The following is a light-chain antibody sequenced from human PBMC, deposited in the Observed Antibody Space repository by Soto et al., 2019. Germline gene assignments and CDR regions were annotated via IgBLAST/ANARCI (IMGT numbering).Light chain of an antibody. CDR3: QQYGSSPQT. V-gene: IGKV3-20*01. CDR1: QIVGSNL. J-gene: IGKJ5*01. CDR2: DTS. Sequence: IVLTQSPGTLSLSPVERSTLSSSASQIVGSNLLAWYQQKRGQAPRLLIYDTSIRATGVPARFSGSGSGTDFTLTISRLEPEDFAVYYCQQYGSSPQTFGQGTRLEIK.